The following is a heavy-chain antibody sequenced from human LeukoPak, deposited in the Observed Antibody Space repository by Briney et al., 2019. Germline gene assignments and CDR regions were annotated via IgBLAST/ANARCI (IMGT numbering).Heavy chain of an antibody. CDR1: GDSVSSNSVA. J-gene: IGHJ4*02. CDR3: ARAGDTLGVDY. V-gene: IGHV6-1*01. CDR2: TYYRSKWYN. Sequence: SQTLSLTCAISGDSVSSNSVAWNWIRQSPSRGLEWLGRTYYRSKWYNDYAISVKSRITINPDTSKNQFSLQLSSVTPEDTAVYYCARAGDTLGVDYWGQGTLVTVSS. D-gene: IGHD5-18*01.